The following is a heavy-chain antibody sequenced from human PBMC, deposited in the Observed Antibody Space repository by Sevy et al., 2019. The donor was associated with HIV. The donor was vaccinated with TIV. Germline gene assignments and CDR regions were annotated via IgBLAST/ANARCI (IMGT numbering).Heavy chain of an antibody. J-gene: IGHJ6*02. D-gene: IGHD6-13*01. V-gene: IGHV1-69*13. CDR1: GGTFSSYT. CDR2: IIPIFGTA. Sequence: ASVKVSCKASGGTFSSYTISWVRQAPGQGLEWMGGIIPIFGTANYAQMFRGRVTITADESTSTAYMELSSLRSEDTAVYYCARVPIAAAGINYYYGMDVWGQGTTVTVSS. CDR3: ARVPIAAAGINYYYGMDV.